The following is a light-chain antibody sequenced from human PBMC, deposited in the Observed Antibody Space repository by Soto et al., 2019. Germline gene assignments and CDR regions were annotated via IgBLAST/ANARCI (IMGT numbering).Light chain of an antibody. CDR2: LNSDGSH. CDR1: SGHNTYA. J-gene: IGLJ3*02. CDR3: QTSGTGPWV. Sequence: QPVLTQSPSASASLGASVKLTCTLSSGHNTYAIAWHQQQPEKGPRYLMKLNSDGSHSKGDGIPDRFSGSSSGAERYLTISSLQSEDEADYYCQTSGTGPWVFGGGTKLTVL. V-gene: IGLV4-69*01.